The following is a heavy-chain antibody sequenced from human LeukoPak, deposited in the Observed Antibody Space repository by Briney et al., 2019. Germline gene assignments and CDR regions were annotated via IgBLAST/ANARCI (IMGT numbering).Heavy chain of an antibody. J-gene: IGHJ6*02. D-gene: IGHD3-10*01. CDR2: IDTDGSST. Sequence: GGSLRLSCAASGFTFSNYLMHWVRQAPGKGLVWVSTIDTDGSSTNYADSVKGRFTISRDNAKNTLYLQMNSLRAEDTAVYYCARGRSYGSGSYYNYYYYYGMDVWGQGTTVTVSS. CDR3: ARGRSYGSGSYYNYYYYYGMDV. V-gene: IGHV3-74*01. CDR1: GFTFSNYL.